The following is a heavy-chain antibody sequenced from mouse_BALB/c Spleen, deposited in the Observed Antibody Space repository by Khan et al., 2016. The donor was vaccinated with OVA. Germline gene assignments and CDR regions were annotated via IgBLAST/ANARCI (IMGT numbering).Heavy chain of an antibody. CDR3: ARKNGSDFDY. CDR1: GYSFTGYF. D-gene: IGHD1-1*01. CDR2: INPHIGET. V-gene: IGHV1-20*02. Sequence: VQLKESGPELVKPGASVKISCKASGYSFTGYFMNWVMQSHGKSLEWIGRINPHIGETLYNQKFKGKATLTVDESSRTVQMELRSLASEDSAVYYCARKNGSDFDYWGQGTTLTVSS. J-gene: IGHJ2*01.